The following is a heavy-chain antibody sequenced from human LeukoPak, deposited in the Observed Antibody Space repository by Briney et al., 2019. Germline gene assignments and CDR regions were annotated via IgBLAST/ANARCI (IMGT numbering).Heavy chain of an antibody. CDR1: GYSISSGYY. V-gene: IGHV4-38-2*02. CDR2: IYHSGST. J-gene: IGHJ4*01. CDR3: ARDLGYSTPAALGY. D-gene: IGHD6-13*01. Sequence: PSDTLSLTCTVSGYSISSGYYWGWIRQPPGKGLGWVGSIYHSGSTYYNPSLKSRVTISVDTSKNQFSLKLSSVTAADTAVYYCARDLGYSTPAALGYWGHGTLVTVSS.